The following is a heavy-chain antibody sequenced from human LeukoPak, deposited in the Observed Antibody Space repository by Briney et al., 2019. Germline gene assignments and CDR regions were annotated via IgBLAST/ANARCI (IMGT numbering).Heavy chain of an antibody. D-gene: IGHD6-19*01. CDR3: ARVSKPGWYDYYYMDV. Sequence: GGSLRLSCVASGFTFSDYWMTWVRQAPGKGLEWVANIKQDGSEKFCMDSVKGRFTVSRDNSKNIPYLQMDSLRVEDTAVYYCARVSKPGWYDYYYMDVWGKGTTVTVSS. CDR1: GFTFSDYW. CDR2: IKQDGSEK. J-gene: IGHJ6*03. V-gene: IGHV3-7*01.